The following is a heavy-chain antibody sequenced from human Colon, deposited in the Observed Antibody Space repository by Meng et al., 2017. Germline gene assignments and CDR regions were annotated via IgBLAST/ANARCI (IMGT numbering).Heavy chain of an antibody. J-gene: IGHJ5*02. CDR1: GGSVISNSYY. CDR3: ARDSGYDKNWFDP. D-gene: IGHD5-12*01. Sequence: GQLTGPGPGLVRPSETLSLTCTVSGGSVISNSYYWSWIRQPPGKGLEWIGLIHYSGSTNYNPSLKSRVTISVDTSKNQFSLKVSSVTAADTAVYYCARDSGYDKNWFDPWGQGTLVTVSS. V-gene: IGHV4-61*01. CDR2: IHYSGST.